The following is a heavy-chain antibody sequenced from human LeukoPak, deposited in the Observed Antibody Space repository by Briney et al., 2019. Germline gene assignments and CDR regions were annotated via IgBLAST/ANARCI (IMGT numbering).Heavy chain of an antibody. D-gene: IGHD5-18*01. J-gene: IGHJ4*02. V-gene: IGHV4-59*08. CDR2: IYYSGST. CDR1: GGSISSYY. CDR3: ARHEDTDMVTGYFDY. Sequence: SETLSLTCTVSGGSISSYYWSWIRQPPGKGLEWIGYIYYSGSTNYNPSLKSRVTISVDTSKNQFSLKLSSVTAADTAVYYCARHEDTDMVTGYFDYWGQGTLVTVSS.